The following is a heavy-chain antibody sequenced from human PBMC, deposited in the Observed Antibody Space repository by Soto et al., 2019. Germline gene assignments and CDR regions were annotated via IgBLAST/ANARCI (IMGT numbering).Heavy chain of an antibody. V-gene: IGHV3-23*01. CDR1: GFTFNNYA. CDR3: AKGRGGSGSLTPRVDF. Sequence: EVQLLESGGGLVQPGGSLRLSCAASGFTFNNYAMTWVRQAPGKGLECVSAISGGGDTTSYADSVKGRFTVSRDGSKNTLYLQMSSPRAEDTALYYCAKGRGGSGSLTPRVDFWGQGTLVTVSS. J-gene: IGHJ4*02. CDR2: ISGGGDTT. D-gene: IGHD3-10*01.